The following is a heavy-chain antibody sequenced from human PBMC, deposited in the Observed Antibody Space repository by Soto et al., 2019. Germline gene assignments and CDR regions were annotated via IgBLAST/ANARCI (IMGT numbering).Heavy chain of an antibody. CDR1: GFTFSSYA. CDR3: AKVHCYCSGGSCYPAFDY. J-gene: IGHJ4*02. V-gene: IGHV3-23*01. D-gene: IGHD2-15*01. CDR2: ISGSGGST. Sequence: EVQLLESGGGLVQPGGSLRLSCAASGFTFSSYAMSWVRQAPGKGLEWVSAISGSGGSTYYADSVKGRFTISRDNSKNTLYLQMNSLRAEDTAVYYCAKVHCYCSGGSCYPAFDYWGQGTLVTVSS.